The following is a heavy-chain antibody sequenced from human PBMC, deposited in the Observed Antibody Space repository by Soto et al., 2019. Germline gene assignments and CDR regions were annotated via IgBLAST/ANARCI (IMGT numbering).Heavy chain of an antibody. Sequence: GGSLRLSCAASGFTFSSYAMHWVRQAPGKGLEWVAVISYDGSNKYYADSVKGRFTISRDNSKNTLYLQMNSLRAEDTAVYYCARDSYYDFWSGYYRDYYYGMDVWGQGTTVTVSS. CDR2: ISYDGSNK. D-gene: IGHD3-3*01. CDR1: GFTFSSYA. J-gene: IGHJ6*02. V-gene: IGHV3-30-3*01. CDR3: ARDSYYDFWSGYYRDYYYGMDV.